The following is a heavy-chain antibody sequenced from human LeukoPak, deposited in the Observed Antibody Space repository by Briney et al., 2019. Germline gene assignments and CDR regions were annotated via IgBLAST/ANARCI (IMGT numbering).Heavy chain of an antibody. CDR3: AREGGFDY. D-gene: IGHD3-16*01. Sequence: PGASLRLSCAASGFTLSNYAMNWVRQAPGKGLEWVSTISGSGGSTYYADSVKGRFSISRDKSKNTLYLQMSSLRAEDTAVYYCAREGGFDYWGQGTLVTASS. CDR1: GFTLSNYA. V-gene: IGHV3-23*01. CDR2: ISGSGGST. J-gene: IGHJ4*02.